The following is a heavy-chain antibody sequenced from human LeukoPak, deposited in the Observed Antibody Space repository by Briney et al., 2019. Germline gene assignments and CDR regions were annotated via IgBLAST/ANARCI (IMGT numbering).Heavy chain of an antibody. CDR3: ARDREEESLGWFDP. CDR2: IFYSGST. J-gene: IGHJ5*02. V-gene: IGHV4-59*01. D-gene: IGHD3-16*01. Sequence: SETLSLTCTVSGGSISSYYWSWIRQPPGKGLEWIGYIFYSGSTNYNPSLKSRVTISVDTSKNQFSLKLSSVTAADTAVYYCARDREEESLGWFDPWGQGTPVTVSS. CDR1: GGSISSYY.